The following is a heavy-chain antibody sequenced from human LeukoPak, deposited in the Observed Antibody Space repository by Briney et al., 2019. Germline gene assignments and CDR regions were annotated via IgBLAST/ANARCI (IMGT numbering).Heavy chain of an antibody. CDR1: GYTFTSYD. D-gene: IGHD3-16*02. Sequence: SVKVSCKASGYTFTSYDINWVRQAPGQGLEWMGGIIPIFGTANYAQKFQGRVTITADKSTSTAYMELSSLRSEDTAVYYCAREPIMITFGGVIVIPNWFDPWGQGTLVTVSS. J-gene: IGHJ5*02. CDR2: IIPIFGTA. V-gene: IGHV1-69*06. CDR3: AREPIMITFGGVIVIPNWFDP.